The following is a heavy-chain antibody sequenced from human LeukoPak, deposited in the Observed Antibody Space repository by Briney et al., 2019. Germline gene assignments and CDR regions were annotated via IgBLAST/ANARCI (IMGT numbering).Heavy chain of an antibody. CDR3: SRGWNTGSWYENLFVC. CDR2: INSDGSST. V-gene: IGHV3-74*01. J-gene: IGHJ4*02. D-gene: IGHD1-26*01. CDR1: GFTFSNYW. Sequence: PGGSLRLSCAASGFTFSNYWMHWVRQTPGKGLVWVSRINSDGSSTSYADSVKGRFTVSRDNDKNTLYLQLNSLRAEDTAVYYCSRGWNTGSWYENLFVCWGQGSLVTVS.